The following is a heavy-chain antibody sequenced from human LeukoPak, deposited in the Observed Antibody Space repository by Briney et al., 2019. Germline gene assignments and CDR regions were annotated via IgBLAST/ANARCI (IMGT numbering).Heavy chain of an antibody. J-gene: IGHJ4*02. Sequence: GGSLRLSCAASGFTFSSYSMNWVRQAPGKGLEWVSAISGSGGSTYYADSVKGRFTISRDNSKNTLYLQMNSLRAEDTAVYYCAKKVTVNYGDYDFDYWGQGTLVTVSS. CDR2: ISGSGGST. V-gene: IGHV3-23*01. CDR3: AKKVTVNYGDYDFDY. D-gene: IGHD4-17*01. CDR1: GFTFSSYS.